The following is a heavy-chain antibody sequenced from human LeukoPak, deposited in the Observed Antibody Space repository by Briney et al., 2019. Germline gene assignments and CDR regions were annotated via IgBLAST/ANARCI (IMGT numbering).Heavy chain of an antibody. CDR1: GGSISSYY. Sequence: SETLSLTCTVSGGSISSYYWSWIRQPPGKGLEWIGYIYYSGSTNYNPSLKSRVTISVDTSKNQFSLKLSSVTAADTAVYYCARDPGYSGYGCWGQGTLVTVSS. CDR2: IYYSGST. V-gene: IGHV4-59*01. J-gene: IGHJ4*02. D-gene: IGHD5-12*01. CDR3: ARDPGYSGYGC.